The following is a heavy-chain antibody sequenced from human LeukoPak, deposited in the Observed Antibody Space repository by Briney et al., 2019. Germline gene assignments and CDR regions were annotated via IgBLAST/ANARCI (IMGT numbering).Heavy chain of an antibody. CDR1: GGSISSGNYY. CDR3: AREFDL. J-gene: IGHJ2*01. CDR2: IYTSGST. Sequence: SQTLSLTCTVSGGSISSGNYYWNWIRQPAGKGLEWIGLIYTSGSTYYNPSLKSRLTISLDTSKNQFSLKLDSVTAADTAVYYCAREFDLWGRGTLVTVSS. V-gene: IGHV4-61*02.